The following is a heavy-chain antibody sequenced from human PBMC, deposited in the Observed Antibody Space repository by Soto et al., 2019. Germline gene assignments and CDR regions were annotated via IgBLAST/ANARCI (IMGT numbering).Heavy chain of an antibody. Sequence: PGESLKISCKGSGYSFTSYWIGWVRQMPGKGLEWMGIIYPGDSDTRYSPSFQGQVTISADKSISTAYLQWSSLKASDTAMYYCARAFTAGTKYYYYGMDVWGQGTTVTVSS. CDR2: IYPGDSDT. V-gene: IGHV5-51*01. J-gene: IGHJ6*02. CDR1: GYSFTSYW. D-gene: IGHD6-19*01. CDR3: ARAFTAGTKYYYYGMDV.